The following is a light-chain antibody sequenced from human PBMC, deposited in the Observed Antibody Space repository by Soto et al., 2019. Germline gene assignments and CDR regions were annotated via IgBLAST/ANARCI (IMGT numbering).Light chain of an antibody. CDR3: QQHNDYPIT. Sequence: DIQMTQSPSTLSASVGDRVTITCRASQSISDWLAWYQQKPGKAPYLLIYKASNLESGVPSRFSGSGSGTEFTLTNSSLQPDDFATYYCQQHNDYPITFGQGTRLE. V-gene: IGKV1-5*03. CDR1: QSISDW. CDR2: KAS. J-gene: IGKJ5*01.